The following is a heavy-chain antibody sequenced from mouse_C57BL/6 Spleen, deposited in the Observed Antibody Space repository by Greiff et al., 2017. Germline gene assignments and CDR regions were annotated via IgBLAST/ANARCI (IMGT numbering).Heavy chain of an antibody. D-gene: IGHD1-1*02. CDR3: ARKDRSSVGARDY. Sequence: QVQLQQPGAELVMPGASVKLSCKASGYTFTSYWMHWVKQRPGQGLEWFAEIDPSDSYTNYHHKFKGKSTLTVAKSYSTAYLQLSSLTSEDSAVYDCARKDRSSVGARDYWGQGTSVTVSS. CDR2: IDPSDSYT. CDR1: GYTFTSYW. V-gene: IGHV1-69*01. J-gene: IGHJ4*01.